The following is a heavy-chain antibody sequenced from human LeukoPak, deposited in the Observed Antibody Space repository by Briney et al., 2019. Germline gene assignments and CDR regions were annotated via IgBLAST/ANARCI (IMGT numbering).Heavy chain of an antibody. CDR2: IYYSGST. Sequence: SETLSRTCTVSGGSISSYYWSWIRQPPGKGLEWIGYIYYSGSTNYNPSLKSRVTISVDTSKNQFSLKLSSVTAADTAVYYCARDPGRPGTYWGQGTLVTVSS. CDR1: GGSISSYY. J-gene: IGHJ4*02. D-gene: IGHD1-7*01. V-gene: IGHV4-59*01. CDR3: ARDPGRPGTY.